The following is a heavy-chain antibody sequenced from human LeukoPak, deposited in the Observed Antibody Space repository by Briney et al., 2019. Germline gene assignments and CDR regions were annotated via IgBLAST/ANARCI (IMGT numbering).Heavy chain of an antibody. CDR3: ARDHRIAAAGGALDY. V-gene: IGHV4-39*07. J-gene: IGHJ4*02. CDR2: INHSGST. Sequence: SETLSLTCSVSGDSISTSSYYWGWIRQPPGKGLEWIGEINHSGSTNYNPSLKSRVTISVDTSKNQFSLKLSSVTAADTAVYYCARDHRIAAAGGALDYWGQGTLVTVSS. D-gene: IGHD6-13*01. CDR1: GDSISTSSYY.